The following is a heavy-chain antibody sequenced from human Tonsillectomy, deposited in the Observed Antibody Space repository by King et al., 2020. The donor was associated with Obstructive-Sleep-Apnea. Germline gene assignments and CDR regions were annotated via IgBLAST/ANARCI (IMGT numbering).Heavy chain of an antibody. CDR1: GFDFTNSA. Sequence: QLVQSGPEVKKPGTSVKVSCKASGFDFTNSALQWVRQARGQRPEWIGWIVVGNGKTKYAQACQERVTITRDMSTSTDYMELSSLRSEDTAVYFCAAGFLTGYYFYYYYGMDVWGQGTTVTVSS. CDR3: AAGFLTGYYFYYYYGMDV. J-gene: IGHJ6*02. D-gene: IGHD3-9*01. V-gene: IGHV1-58*01. CDR2: IVVGNGKT.